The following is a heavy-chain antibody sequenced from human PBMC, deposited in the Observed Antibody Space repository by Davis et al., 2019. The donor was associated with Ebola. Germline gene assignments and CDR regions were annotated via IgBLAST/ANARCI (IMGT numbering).Heavy chain of an antibody. D-gene: IGHD3-22*01. CDR1: GYSFTSYW. V-gene: IGHV5-10-1*01. Sequence: GESLKISCKGSGYSFTSYWIGWVRQMPGKGLEWMGRIDPSDSYTNYSPSFQGHVTISADKSISTAYLQWSSLKASDTAMYYCARHFRGYYDSSGYYPFDYWGQGTLVTVSS. CDR2: IDPSDSYT. CDR3: ARHFRGYYDSSGYYPFDY. J-gene: IGHJ4*02.